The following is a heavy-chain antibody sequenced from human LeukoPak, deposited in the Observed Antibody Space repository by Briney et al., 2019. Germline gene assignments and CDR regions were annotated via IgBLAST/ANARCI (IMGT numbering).Heavy chain of an antibody. D-gene: IGHD2-2*01. CDR1: GFIFSSYT. J-gene: IGHJ4*02. V-gene: IGHV3-21*04. CDR2: ISSSSSYI. Sequence: GGSLRLSCAASGFIFSSYTMNWVRQAPGKGLEWVSSISSSSSYIYYADSVKGRFTISRDNAKNSLYLQMNSLRAEDTAVYYCASLAQDIVVVPDAAFDYWGQGTLVTVSS. CDR3: ASLAQDIVVVPDAAFDY.